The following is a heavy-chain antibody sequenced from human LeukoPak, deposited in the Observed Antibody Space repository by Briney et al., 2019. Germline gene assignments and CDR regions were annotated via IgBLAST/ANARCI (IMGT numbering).Heavy chain of an antibody. CDR1: GGSISSYY. D-gene: IGHD6-13*01. CDR2: IYYSGST. J-gene: IGHJ4*02. CDR3: ARQRYSSSFVDY. Sequence: SETLSLTCTVSGGSISSYYWSWIRQPPGKGLEWIGYIYYSGSTNYNPSLKSRVTISVDTSKNQFSLKLSSVTAADTAVYYCARQRYSSSFVDYWGQGTLVTVSS. V-gene: IGHV4-59*08.